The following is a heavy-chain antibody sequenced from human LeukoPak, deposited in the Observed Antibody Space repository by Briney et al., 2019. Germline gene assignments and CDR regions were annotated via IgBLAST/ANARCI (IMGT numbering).Heavy chain of an antibody. CDR3: LLVGTSTTPPYYYYYYMDV. D-gene: IGHD2/OR15-2a*01. CDR1: GYTFTSYD. V-gene: IGHV1-8*01. CDR2: MNPNSGNT. Sequence: EASVKVSCKASGYTFTSYDINWVRQATGQGLEWMGWMNPNSGNTGYAQKFQGRVTMTRNTSISTAYMELSSLSSEDTAVYYFLLVGTSTTPPYYYYYYMDVWGKGTTVTVSS. J-gene: IGHJ6*03.